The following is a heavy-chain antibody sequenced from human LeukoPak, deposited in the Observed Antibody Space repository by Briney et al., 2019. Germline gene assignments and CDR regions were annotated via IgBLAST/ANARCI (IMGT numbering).Heavy chain of an antibody. Sequence: PSETLSLTCNVSGGSISGYFWSWIRQPPGTGLEWIGYVYSTGQFNYSPSLNRRVTISVDTSKNQFSLKLSSVTAADTAVYYCARTRYYYNSRSYGAPYYFDYRGQGTLVTVSS. J-gene: IGHJ4*02. V-gene: IGHV4-59*08. CDR3: ARTRYYYNSRSYGAPYYFDY. CDR1: GGSISGYF. D-gene: IGHD3-10*01. CDR2: VYSTGQF.